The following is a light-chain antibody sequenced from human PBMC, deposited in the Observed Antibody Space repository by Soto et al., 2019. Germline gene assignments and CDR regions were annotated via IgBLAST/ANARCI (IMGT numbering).Light chain of an antibody. J-gene: IGKJ4*01. CDR1: QSVHSN. V-gene: IGKV3-15*01. CDR3: QQYTDWPWGT. Sequence: EIVMTQSPGTLSLSPGETATLSCRASQSVHSNLAWFQQHPGQAPRLLIYGASSRATGIPVRFSGSGSGTEFTPTTSSLQPEDFAVYYCQQYTDWPWGTFGGGTKVGIK. CDR2: GAS.